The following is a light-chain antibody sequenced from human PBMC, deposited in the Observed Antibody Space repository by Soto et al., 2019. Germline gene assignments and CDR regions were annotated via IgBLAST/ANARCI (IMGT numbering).Light chain of an antibody. J-gene: IGKJ1*01. CDR2: GAC. Sequence: EIVLTQSPGTLSLSPGERATLSCRASQSVSSSYLAWDQQKPGQATRLLIYGACSRATGIPDRFSGSGSVTNFTLTISRLEPEDFAMYYCQQYGSSPWTSGQGTKVEIK. V-gene: IGKV3-20*01. CDR1: QSVSSSY. CDR3: QQYGSSPWT.